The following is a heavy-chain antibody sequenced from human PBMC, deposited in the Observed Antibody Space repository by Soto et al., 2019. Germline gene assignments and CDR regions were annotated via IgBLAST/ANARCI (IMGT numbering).Heavy chain of an antibody. CDR2: VIPIFGTP. CDR1: GGTFSSYA. D-gene: IGHD6-13*01. V-gene: IGHV1-69*01. Sequence: QVQLVQSGAEVKKPGSSVKVSCKASGGTFSSYAISWGRQPPGQGFGWRGGVIPIFGTPNYAQKFQGRVTITWDESTSTAYMELSSLRSEDTAVYYCARGISSSSWVAYYYYGMDVWGQGTTVTVSS. CDR3: ARGISSSSWVAYYYYGMDV. J-gene: IGHJ6*02.